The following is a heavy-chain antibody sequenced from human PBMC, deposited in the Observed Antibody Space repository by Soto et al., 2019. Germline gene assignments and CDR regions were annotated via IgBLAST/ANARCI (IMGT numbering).Heavy chain of an antibody. V-gene: IGHV1-69*12. D-gene: IGHD3-22*01. CDR3: ARGPGPYYDSSGYPYYFDY. Sequence: QVQLVQSGAEVKKPGSSVKVSCKASGGTFSSYAISWVRQAPGQGLEWMGGIIPIFGTANYAQKFQGRVTITADEYTSPAYMELSSLRSEDTAVYYCARGPGPYYDSSGYPYYFDYWGQGTLVTVSS. CDR1: GGTFSSYA. CDR2: IIPIFGTA. J-gene: IGHJ4*02.